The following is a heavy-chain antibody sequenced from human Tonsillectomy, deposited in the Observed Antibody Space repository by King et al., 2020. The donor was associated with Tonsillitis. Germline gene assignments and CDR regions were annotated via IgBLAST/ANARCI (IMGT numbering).Heavy chain of an antibody. J-gene: IGHJ5*02. CDR3: ARDYWGVGWFDA. CDR2: IYSGGNT. Sequence: VQLVESGGGLVQPGGSLRLSCAASGFTFSSNYMSWVRQAPGKGLEWVSVIYSGGNTYYADSVKGRLTISRDNSKNTLNLQMNSLRAEDTAVYYCARDYWGVGWFDAGGQGTRVTVSS. V-gene: IGHV3-66*01. CDR1: GFTFSSNY. D-gene: IGHD3-16*01.